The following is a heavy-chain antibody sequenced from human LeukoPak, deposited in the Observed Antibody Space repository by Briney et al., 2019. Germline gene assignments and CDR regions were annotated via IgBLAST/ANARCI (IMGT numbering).Heavy chain of an antibody. CDR1: GYTFTSYD. V-gene: IGHV1-8*01. CDR2: MNPNSGNT. CDR3: ARGHYNGPLMVRGVMELDY. Sequence: GASVKVSCKASGYTFTSYDINWVRQATGQGLEWMGWMNPNSGNTGYAQKFQGRVTMTRSTSISTAYMELSSLRSEDTAVYYCARGHYNGPLMVRGVMELDYWGQGTLVTVSS. J-gene: IGHJ4*02. D-gene: IGHD3-10*01.